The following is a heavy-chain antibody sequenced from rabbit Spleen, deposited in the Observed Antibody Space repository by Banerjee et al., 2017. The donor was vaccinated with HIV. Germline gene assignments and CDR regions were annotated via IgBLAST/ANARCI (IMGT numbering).Heavy chain of an antibody. Sequence: QEQLKESGGGLVQPGGSLKLSCKASGFDFSNYGVSWVRQAPGKGLEWIGYIEPIFGNTYYASWVNGRFTISSHNAQNTLYLQLSSLTVADTATYFCARDLVAIIGWNFNLWGPGTLVTVS. CDR3: ARDLVAIIGWNFNL. CDR2: IEPIFGNT. CDR1: GFDFSNYG. D-gene: IGHD5-1*01. V-gene: IGHV1S47*01. J-gene: IGHJ4*01.